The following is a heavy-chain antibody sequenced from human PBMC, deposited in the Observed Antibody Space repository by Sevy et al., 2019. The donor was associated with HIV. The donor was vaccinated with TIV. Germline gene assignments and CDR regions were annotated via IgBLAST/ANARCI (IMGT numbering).Heavy chain of an antibody. V-gene: IGHV3-53*01. J-gene: IGHJ5*02. CDR2: IYSGGST. D-gene: IGHD6-13*01. CDR1: GFTVSSNY. Sequence: GGSLRLSCAASGFTVSSNYMSWVRQAPGKGLEWVSVIYSGGSTYYADSVKGRFTISRDKSKNTLYLQMNSMRAEDTAVYYCARGGIAAAHWFDPWGQGTLVTVSS. CDR3: ARGGIAAAHWFDP.